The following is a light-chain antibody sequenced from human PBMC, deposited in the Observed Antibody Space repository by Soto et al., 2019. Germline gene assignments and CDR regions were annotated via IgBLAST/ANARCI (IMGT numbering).Light chain of an antibody. Sequence: VMTQSPLSLPFTPGEPASISCRSNHSLLHTNGYNYLDWFQQRPGQSPRRLLFEVSKRHSGVPDRFSGSGSGTDFTLKISRVEAEDVGVYYCMQGSHWPLTFGGGTKVAI. CDR2: EVS. V-gene: IGKV2-30*02. CDR1: HSLLHTNGYNY. J-gene: IGKJ4*01. CDR3: MQGSHWPLT.